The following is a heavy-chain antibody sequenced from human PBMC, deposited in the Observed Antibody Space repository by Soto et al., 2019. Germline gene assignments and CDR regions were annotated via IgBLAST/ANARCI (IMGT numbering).Heavy chain of an antibody. CDR3: AGEVSGWTRIRENAFDI. V-gene: IGHV1-69*13. D-gene: IGHD6-19*01. Sequence: ASVKVSCKASGGTFSSYAISWVRQAPGQGLEWMGGIIPIFGTPNYSQKFQGRVTITADESTSTAYMELSSLRPEDTAVFYCAGEVSGWTRIRENAFDIWGQGTMVTVS. CDR2: IIPIFGTP. J-gene: IGHJ3*02. CDR1: GGTFSSYA.